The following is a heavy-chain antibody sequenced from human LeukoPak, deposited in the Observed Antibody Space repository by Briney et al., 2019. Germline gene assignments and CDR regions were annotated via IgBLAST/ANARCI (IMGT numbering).Heavy chain of an antibody. CDR3: AIRRGYSYGPFDY. V-gene: IGHV3-7*01. CDR1: GFTFTTYW. CDR2: INQDGTEK. J-gene: IGHJ4*02. Sequence: GGSLRLSCAASGFTFTTYWMTWVRQAPGKGLEWVANINQDGTEKYYVDSVKGRFIISRDNARNSLFLQMNSLRAEDAAVYYCAIRRGYSYGPFDYWGQGTLVTVSS. D-gene: IGHD5-12*01.